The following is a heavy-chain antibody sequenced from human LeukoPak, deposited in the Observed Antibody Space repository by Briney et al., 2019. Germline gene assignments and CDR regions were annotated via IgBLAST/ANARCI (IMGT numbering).Heavy chain of an antibody. Sequence: SETLSLTCAVYGGSFSGYYWSWIRQPPGKGLEWIGEINHSGSTNYNPSLKSRVTISVDTSKNQFSLKLSSVTAADTAVYYCARFLAGTRHFHFYYYMDVWGKGTTVTISS. D-gene: IGHD3-9*01. V-gene: IGHV4-34*01. CDR1: GGSFSGYY. CDR2: INHSGST. J-gene: IGHJ6*03. CDR3: ARFLAGTRHFHFYYYMDV.